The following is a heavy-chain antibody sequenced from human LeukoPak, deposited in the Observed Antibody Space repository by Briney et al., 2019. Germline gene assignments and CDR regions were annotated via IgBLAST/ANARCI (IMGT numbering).Heavy chain of an antibody. Sequence: PSETLSLTCAVYGESFSGYYWSWIRQPPGKGLEWIGEINHSGSTNYNPSLKSRVTISVDKSKNQFSLKLSSVTAADTAVYHCASNYYGSGSSFDYWGQGTLVTVSS. CDR2: INHSGST. CDR1: GESFSGYY. D-gene: IGHD3-10*01. J-gene: IGHJ4*02. V-gene: IGHV4-34*01. CDR3: ASNYYGSGSSFDY.